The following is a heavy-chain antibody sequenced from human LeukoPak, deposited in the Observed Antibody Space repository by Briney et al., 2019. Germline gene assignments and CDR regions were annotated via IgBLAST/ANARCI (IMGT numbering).Heavy chain of an antibody. J-gene: IGHJ6*03. CDR2: INHSGST. CDR1: GGSFSGYY. Sequence: PSETLSLTCAVYGGSFSGYYWGWIRQPPGKGLEWIGEINHSGSTNYNPSLKSRVTISVDTSKNQFSLKLSSVTAADTAVYYCARVSDDYVWGSYRLYYYYYYMDVWGKGTTVTISS. D-gene: IGHD3-16*02. CDR3: ARVSDDYVWGSYRLYYYYYYMDV. V-gene: IGHV4-34*01.